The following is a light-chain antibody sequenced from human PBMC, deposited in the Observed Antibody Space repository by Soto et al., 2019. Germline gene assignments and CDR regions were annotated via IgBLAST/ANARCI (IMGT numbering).Light chain of an antibody. CDR3: QQYHTTPLT. Sequence: DIVMTQSPDSLAVSLGERATINCKSSQNIFYTSNNKNYLAWYQQKPGQPPKLLIYWASTRESGVPDRFSGSGSGTDFSLTISSLQAEDAAVYYCQQYHTTPLTFGGGTKVEIK. V-gene: IGKV4-1*01. J-gene: IGKJ4*01. CDR1: QNIFYTSNNKNY. CDR2: WAS.